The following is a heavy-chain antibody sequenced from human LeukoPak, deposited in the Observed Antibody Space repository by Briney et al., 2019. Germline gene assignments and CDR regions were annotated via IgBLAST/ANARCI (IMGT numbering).Heavy chain of an antibody. CDR3: ARVPFPVAGTYYYYMDV. Sequence: ASVKVSCKASGYTFTSYDINWVRQATGQGLEWMGWMNPNSGNTGYAQKFQGRVTMTRNTSISTAYMELSSLRSEDTAVYYCARVPFPVAGTYYYYMDVWGKGTTVTISS. CDR1: GYTFTSYD. J-gene: IGHJ6*03. CDR2: MNPNSGNT. V-gene: IGHV1-8*01. D-gene: IGHD6-19*01.